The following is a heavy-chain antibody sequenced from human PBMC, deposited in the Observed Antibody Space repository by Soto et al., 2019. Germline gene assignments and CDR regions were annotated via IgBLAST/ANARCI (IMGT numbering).Heavy chain of an antibody. Sequence: SETLSLTCTVAGGYIISYYWSWIRQPPGKGLEWIGYIYYSGSTNYNPSLKSRVTISVDTSKNQFSLKLSSVTAADTAVYYCAAFYDFWSGYYVYWGQGTLVTVSS. D-gene: IGHD3-3*01. CDR1: GGYIISYY. V-gene: IGHV4-59*08. CDR3: AAFYDFWSGYYVY. J-gene: IGHJ4*02. CDR2: IYYSGST.